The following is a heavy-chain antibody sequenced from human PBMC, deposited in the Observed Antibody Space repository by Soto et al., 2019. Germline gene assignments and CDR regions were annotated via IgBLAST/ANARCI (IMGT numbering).Heavy chain of an antibody. Sequence: QVQIQQWGAGLLKPSETLSLTCAVYGGSFSGHYWCWIRQPPGKGLEWIGEINHSGSTNYNPSLKSRVTISVDSFKKQFALKLRSVTAADTAVYYCARVSGANYDVWSGYSWFAYYGMDVWGQGTTVTVSS. CDR1: GGSFSGHY. CDR2: INHSGST. CDR3: ARVSGANYDVWSGYSWFAYYGMDV. D-gene: IGHD3-3*01. V-gene: IGHV4-34*01. J-gene: IGHJ6*02.